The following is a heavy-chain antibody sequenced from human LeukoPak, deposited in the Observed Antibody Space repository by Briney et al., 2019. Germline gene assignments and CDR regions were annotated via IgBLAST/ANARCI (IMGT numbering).Heavy chain of an antibody. Sequence: ASVKVSCKASGYTFTDNFIHWVRQAPGQGLEWMGWINPQSGDTNSAQKFQGRVTMTRDTSISAAYIELSRLTSDDTAVYYCARHIGIRATPFDYWGQGTLVTVSS. CDR1: GYTFTDNF. CDR2: INPQSGDT. D-gene: IGHD1-26*01. J-gene: IGHJ4*02. V-gene: IGHV1-2*02. CDR3: ARHIGIRATPFDY.